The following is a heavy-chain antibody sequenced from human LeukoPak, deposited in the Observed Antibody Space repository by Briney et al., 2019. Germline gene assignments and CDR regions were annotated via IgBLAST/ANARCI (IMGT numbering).Heavy chain of an antibody. CDR1: GATFSTYA. CDR2: ISYDGSHK. D-gene: IGHD2-15*01. CDR3: ARGRVLVVAASNFIDY. Sequence: PGRSLRPSCAASGATFSTYAMHWVRQAPGKGLEWVAGISYDGSHKYYADSVKGRFTISRDNSKHTLYLQMNSLRAEDTAVYYCARGRVLVVAASNFIDYCGQGTLVTVSS. V-gene: IGHV3-30*04. J-gene: IGHJ4*02.